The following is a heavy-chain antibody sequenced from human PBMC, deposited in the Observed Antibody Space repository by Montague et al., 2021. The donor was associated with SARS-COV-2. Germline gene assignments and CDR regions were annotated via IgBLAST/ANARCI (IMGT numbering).Heavy chain of an antibody. CDR3: ARQGRDGYNTYYFDY. Sequence: SETLSLTCTVSGGSISSSSYYWSWIRQPPGKGLEWIGSIYYSGSTYYNPSLKGRATISVDTSKNQFSLKLSSVTAADTAVYYCARQGRDGYNTYYFDYWGQGTLVTVSS. CDR1: GGSISSSSYY. CDR2: IYYSGST. D-gene: IGHD5-24*01. V-gene: IGHV4-39*01. J-gene: IGHJ4*02.